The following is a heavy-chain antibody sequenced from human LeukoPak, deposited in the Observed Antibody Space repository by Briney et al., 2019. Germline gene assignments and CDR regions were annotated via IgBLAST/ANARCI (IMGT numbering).Heavy chain of an antibody. D-gene: IGHD4-23*01. CDR1: EYSFSTYA. Sequence: ASVKVSCKTSEYSFSTYAIHWVRQAPGQRLEWMGWINAANGDTKYSQKFQGRITITRDTSASTAFMELSSLRSEDTALYYCARRLKGPIGNPFDYWGQGTPVTVSS. J-gene: IGHJ4*02. V-gene: IGHV1-3*01. CDR2: INAANGDT. CDR3: ARRLKGPIGNPFDY.